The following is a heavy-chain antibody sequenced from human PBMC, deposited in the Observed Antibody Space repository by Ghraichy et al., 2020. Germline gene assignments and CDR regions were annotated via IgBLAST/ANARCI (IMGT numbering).Heavy chain of an antibody. Sequence: LTCETSGFIFSTYWMSWVRQAPGKGLEWVANIKQDGSETYYVDSVKGRFTISRDNAKNSLYLQMNSLRAEDTAVYYCARDSGSKGYWGQGTLVTVSS. CDR2: IKQDGSET. D-gene: IGHD3-10*01. J-gene: IGHJ4*02. V-gene: IGHV3-7*03. CDR3: ARDSGSKGY. CDR1: GFIFSTYW.